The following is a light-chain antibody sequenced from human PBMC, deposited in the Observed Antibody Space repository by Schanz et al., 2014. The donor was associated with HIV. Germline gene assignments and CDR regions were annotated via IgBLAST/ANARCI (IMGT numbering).Light chain of an antibody. J-gene: IGLJ3*02. V-gene: IGLV2-14*03. CDR2: DVS. CDR3: SSYTSSTWV. CDR1: SSDVGGYNY. Sequence: QSVLTQPASVSGSPGQSIAISCTGTSSDVGGYNYVAWYQQHPGKVPRLMIYDVSNRPSGVSNRFSGSKSGNTASLTISGLQAEDEADYYCSSYTSSTWVFGGGTKLTVL.